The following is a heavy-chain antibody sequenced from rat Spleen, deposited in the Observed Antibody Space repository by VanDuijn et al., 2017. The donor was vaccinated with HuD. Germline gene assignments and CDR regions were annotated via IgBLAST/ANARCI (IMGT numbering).Heavy chain of an antibody. J-gene: IGHJ3*01. CDR3: ARDTGSSYGWFAN. Sequence: QIQLKESGPGLVQPSQTLSLTCTVTGFSLTSYNVHWVRQPPGKGLEWMGVIWNTGGTRYNSALKSRLSISKDTSKSQAFLKMNSLQAEDTATYYCARDTGSSYGWFANWGQGTLVTVSS. V-gene: IGHV2-41*01. D-gene: IGHD1-2*01. CDR1: GFSLTSYN. CDR2: IWNTGGT.